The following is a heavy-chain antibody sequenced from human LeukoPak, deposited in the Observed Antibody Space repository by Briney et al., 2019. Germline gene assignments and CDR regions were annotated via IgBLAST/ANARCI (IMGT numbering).Heavy chain of an antibody. CDR1: GGTFSSYD. CDR2: IMPMFGKA. V-gene: IGHV1-69*06. Sequence: SVKVSCKASGGTFSSYDISWVRQAPGQGLEWMGGIMPMFGKANYAQKFQGRVTTTADKSTSTAYMELNSLRSEDTAVYYCARAQTTPSPYYYDSSGYYYGGWFDPWGQGTLVTVSS. D-gene: IGHD3-22*01. CDR3: ARAQTTPSPYYYDSSGYYYGGWFDP. J-gene: IGHJ5*02.